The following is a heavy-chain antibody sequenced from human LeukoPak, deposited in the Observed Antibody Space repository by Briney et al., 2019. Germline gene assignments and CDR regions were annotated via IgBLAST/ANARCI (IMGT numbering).Heavy chain of an antibody. CDR3: AREGLRGYDILTGPFDY. J-gene: IGHJ4*02. D-gene: IGHD3-9*01. V-gene: IGHV4-30-4*01. Sequence: KASETLSLTCIVSGGSISSGDYYWSWIRQPPGKGLEWIGHIYYSGTTYYNPSLKSRVTISVDTSENQFSLKLSSVTAADTAVYYCAREGLRGYDILTGPFDYWGQGTLVTVSS. CDR2: IYYSGTT. CDR1: GGSISSGDYY.